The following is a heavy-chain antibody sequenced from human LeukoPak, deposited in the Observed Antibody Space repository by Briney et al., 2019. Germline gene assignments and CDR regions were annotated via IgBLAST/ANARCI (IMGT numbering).Heavy chain of an antibody. D-gene: IGHD3-10*01. CDR3: ARHFITMVRGVIIKESPDDY. J-gene: IGHJ4*02. CDR2: IDPSDSYT. CDR1: GCSFTSYW. Sequence: GESLRISCKGSGCSFTSYWISWVRQMPGKGLEWMGRIDPSDSYTNYSPSFQGHVTISADKSISTAYLQWSSLKASDTAMYYCARHFITMVRGVIIKESPDDYWGQGTLVTVSS. V-gene: IGHV5-10-1*01.